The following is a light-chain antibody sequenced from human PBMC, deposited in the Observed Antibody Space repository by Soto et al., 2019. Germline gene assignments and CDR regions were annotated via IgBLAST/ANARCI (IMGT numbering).Light chain of an antibody. CDR1: QSVRSNE. Sequence: EIVLTQSPGTLSLSPGERATLSFRASQSVRSNELAWYQQKPGQAPRLLIYGASSRATAIPDRASGSGSGTDFTLTISRLEPDDFAVYYCQQYGSSPLTFGGGTKVEFK. CDR2: GAS. J-gene: IGKJ4*01. V-gene: IGKV3-20*01. CDR3: QQYGSSPLT.